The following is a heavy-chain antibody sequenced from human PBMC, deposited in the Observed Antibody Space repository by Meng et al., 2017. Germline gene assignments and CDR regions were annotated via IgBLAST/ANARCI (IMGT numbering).Heavy chain of an antibody. Sequence: GSLRLSCTVSGYSISSGHYWGWSRQPPGKGLEWIGSIYHSGSTYYNPSLKSRVTISVDTSKNQFSLKLSSVTAADTAVYYCARVAGENKTLDYWGQGTLVTVSS. J-gene: IGHJ4*02. V-gene: IGHV4-38-2*02. CDR1: GYSISSGHY. D-gene: IGHD6-19*01. CDR3: ARVAGENKTLDY. CDR2: IYHSGST.